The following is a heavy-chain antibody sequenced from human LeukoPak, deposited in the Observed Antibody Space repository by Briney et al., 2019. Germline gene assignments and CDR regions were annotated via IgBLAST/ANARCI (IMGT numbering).Heavy chain of an antibody. D-gene: IGHD2-2*01. V-gene: IGHV3-20*04. CDR1: GFTFDDYG. J-gene: IGHJ4*02. Sequence: GSLRLSCAASGFTFDDYGMSWVRQAPGKGLEWVSGINWNGGSTGYADSVKGRFTISRDNAKNSLYLQMNSLRAEDTALYYCARAFGHCSSTSCRDGYYFDYWGQGTLVTVSS. CDR2: INWNGGST. CDR3: ARAFGHCSSTSCRDGYYFDY.